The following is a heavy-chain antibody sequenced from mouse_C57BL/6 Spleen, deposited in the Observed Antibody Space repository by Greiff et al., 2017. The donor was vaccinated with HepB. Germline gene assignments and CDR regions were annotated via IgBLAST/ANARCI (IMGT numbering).Heavy chain of an antibody. V-gene: IGHV3-6*01. J-gene: IGHJ1*03. D-gene: IGHD2-4*01. CDR1: GYSITSGYY. CDR2: IRYNVNN. CDR3: ARSGDYDGYFDV. Sequence: EVKLMESGPGLVKPSQSLSLPCSVTGYSITSGYYWNWIRQFPGNKLEWMGYIRYNVNNNYNPSLKKRISITRDTSKNQFFLKFNSVKTEDTATYYCARSGDYDGYFDVWGTGTTVTVSS.